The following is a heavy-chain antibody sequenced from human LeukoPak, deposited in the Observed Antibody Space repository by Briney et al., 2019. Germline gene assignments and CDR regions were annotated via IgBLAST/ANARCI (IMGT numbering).Heavy chain of an antibody. CDR3: ARHLGSSTWENTFDI. V-gene: IGHV4-59*08. CDR1: GGSVRSYF. Sequence: SETLSLTCTVSGGSVRSYFWSWIRQPPGKGLEWIGYVYYSGSTNYNPSLKSRVTISVDTSKNQFSLKLRSVTAADTAVYYCARHLGSSTWENTFDIWGQGTMVTVSS. CDR2: VYYSGST. J-gene: IGHJ3*02. D-gene: IGHD6-13*01.